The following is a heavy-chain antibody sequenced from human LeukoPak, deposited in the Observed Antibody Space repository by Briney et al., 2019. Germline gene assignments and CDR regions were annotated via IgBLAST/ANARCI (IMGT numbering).Heavy chain of an antibody. V-gene: IGHV3-66*01. Sequence: GGSLRLSCAASGFTVSRNYMSWVRQAPGKGLEWVSVIYSGGRTYYADSVKGRFTASRDNSKNTLYLQMNRLRAEDTAVYYCARAGPSSSWHQFDYWGQGTLVTVSS. CDR2: IYSGGRT. D-gene: IGHD6-13*01. CDR3: ARAGPSSSWHQFDY. J-gene: IGHJ4*02. CDR1: GFTVSRNY.